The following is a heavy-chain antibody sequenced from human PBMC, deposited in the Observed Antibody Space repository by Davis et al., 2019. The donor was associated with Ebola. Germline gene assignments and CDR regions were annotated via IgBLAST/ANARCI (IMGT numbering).Heavy chain of an antibody. CDR3: ARLGGTYGSGRGAFDV. V-gene: IGHV4-30-2*01. Sequence: MPSETLSLTCAVSGGSISSGGYSWSWIRQPPGKGLEWIGYIYHSGSTYYNPSLKSRVSISVNVSKNQFSLKLTSVTAADTAMYYCARLGGTYGSGRGAFDVWGQGTMVTVSS. CDR2: IYHSGST. J-gene: IGHJ3*01. CDR1: GGSISSGGYS. D-gene: IGHD1-26*01.